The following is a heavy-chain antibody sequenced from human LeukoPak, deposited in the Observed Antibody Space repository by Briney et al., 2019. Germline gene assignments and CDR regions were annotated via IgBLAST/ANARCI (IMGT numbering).Heavy chain of an antibody. CDR2: IYRCDNA. Sequence: GGSLRLSCAASEFIVSSNYMTWVCQAPGKGLDWVSVIYRCDNALYADSVKGRFTISRDNSKNTLYLQMNSLRAEDTALYYCAEDPKGSAGYNYSLSHPACDYWGQGTLVTVSS. D-gene: IGHD3-22*01. J-gene: IGHJ4*02. V-gene: IGHV3-66*01. CDR1: EFIVSSNY. CDR3: AEDPKGSAGYNYSLSHPACDY.